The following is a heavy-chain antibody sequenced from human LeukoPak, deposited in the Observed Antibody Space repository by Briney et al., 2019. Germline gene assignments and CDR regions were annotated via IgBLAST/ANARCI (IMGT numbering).Heavy chain of an antibody. CDR2: INHSGST. J-gene: IGHJ4*02. Sequence: SETLSLTCAAYGGSFSGYYWSWIRQPPGKGLEWIGEINHSGSTNYNPSLKSRVTISVDTSKNQFSLKLSSVTAADTAVYYCARGGLRGVYYFDYWGQGTLVTVSS. CDR3: ARGGLRGVYYFDY. CDR1: GGSFSGYY. D-gene: IGHD5-12*01. V-gene: IGHV4-34*01.